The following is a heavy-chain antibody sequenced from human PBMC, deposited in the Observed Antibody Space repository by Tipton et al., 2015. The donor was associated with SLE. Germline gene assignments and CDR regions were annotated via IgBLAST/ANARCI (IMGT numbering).Heavy chain of an antibody. CDR1: GFTFSRYA. Sequence: SLRLSCAASGFTFSRYAMPWVRQATGKGLEWVAVISYDGSNKYYADTVKGRFTISRDNSKNTLYLQMNSLRAEDTAVYYCARDHFWEVGYIDVWGKGTTVTVSS. CDR3: ARDHFWEVGYIDV. CDR2: ISYDGSNK. J-gene: IGHJ6*03. D-gene: IGHD3-3*02. V-gene: IGHV3-30*04.